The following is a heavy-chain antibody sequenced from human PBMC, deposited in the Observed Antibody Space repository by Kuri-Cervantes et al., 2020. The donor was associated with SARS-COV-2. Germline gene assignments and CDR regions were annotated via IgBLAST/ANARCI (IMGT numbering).Heavy chain of an antibody. V-gene: IGHV3-74*01. CDR1: GFTFSSYW. Sequence: GGSLRLSCAASGFTFSSYWMHWVRQAPGKGLVWVSRINSDGSSTSYADSVKGRFAISRDNAKNTLYLQMNSLRAEDTAVYYCARAVDKIVPARWENYGMDVWGQGTTVTVSS. CDR3: ARAVDKIVPARWENYGMDV. D-gene: IGHD2-2*01. CDR2: INSDGSST. J-gene: IGHJ6*02.